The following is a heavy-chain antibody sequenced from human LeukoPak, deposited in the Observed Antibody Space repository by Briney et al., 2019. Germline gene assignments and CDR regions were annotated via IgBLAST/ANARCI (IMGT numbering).Heavy chain of an antibody. CDR2: INSDGSST. J-gene: IGHJ4*02. D-gene: IGHD3-10*01. CDR3: ARGWRVVAPFYYYGSGSYYNFDY. CDR1: GFPFSSYW. Sequence: GGSLRLSCAASGFPFSSYWRHWVRQAPGKGLVWVSRINSDGSSTSYADSVKGRFTISRDNAKNTLYLQMSSLRAEDTAVYYCARGWRVVAPFYYYGSGSYYNFDYWGQGTLVTVSS. V-gene: IGHV3-74*01.